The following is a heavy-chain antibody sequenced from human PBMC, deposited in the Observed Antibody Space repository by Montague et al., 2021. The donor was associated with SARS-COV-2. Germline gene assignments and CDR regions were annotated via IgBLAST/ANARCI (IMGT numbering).Heavy chain of an antibody. CDR2: IFHSGTI. V-gene: IGHV4-4*02. CDR3: ATLSRRTAAGTRDYFGLDV. CDR1: GDSISTSTW. J-gene: IGHJ6*02. Sequence: SETLSLTCRVSGDSISTSTWWTWVRQTPGKGLEWIGEIFHSGTINYNPSLKSRVSISVDKSNSQFSLRLSSLIAADTAVYYCATLSRRTAAGTRDYFGLDVWGQGTTVGVSS. D-gene: IGHD6-13*01.